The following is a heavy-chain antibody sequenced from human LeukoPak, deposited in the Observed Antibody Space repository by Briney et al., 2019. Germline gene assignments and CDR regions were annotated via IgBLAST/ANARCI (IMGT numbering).Heavy chain of an antibody. CDR1: GYSSSNYG. D-gene: IGHD6-13*01. Sequence: ASVKVSCKASGYSSSNYGISWVRQAPGQGLEWMGWIHIYRGNTNYAQKFQGRVTMTTDTSTNTVYMEVRGLGSDDTAMYYCARDVGITVADSFDPWGQGTLVTVSS. V-gene: IGHV1-18*01. CDR2: IHIYRGNT. CDR3: ARDVGITVADSFDP. J-gene: IGHJ5*02.